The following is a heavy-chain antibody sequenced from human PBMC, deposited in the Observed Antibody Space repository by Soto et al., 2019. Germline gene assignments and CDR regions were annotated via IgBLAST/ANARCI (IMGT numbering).Heavy chain of an antibody. Sequence: SVKVSCKASGFDFGSVGIQFLRQTRGRGLEWIGWIVVVSGSTNYARQFQGRVAISRDMSSSTAYLDLYDLKSDDTAVYFCSADHPHMAMGWPVWGQGTTVTVSS. CDR2: IVVVSGST. CDR3: SADHPHMAMGWPV. V-gene: IGHV1-58*02. D-gene: IGHD1-26*01. CDR1: GFDFGSVG. J-gene: IGHJ6*02.